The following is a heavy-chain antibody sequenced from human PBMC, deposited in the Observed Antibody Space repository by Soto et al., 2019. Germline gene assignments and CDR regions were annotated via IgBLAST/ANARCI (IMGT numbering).Heavy chain of an antibody. J-gene: IGHJ4*02. D-gene: IGHD5-12*01. CDR2: ISSSSSYI. V-gene: IGHV3-21*01. CDR3: ARGVEWPRGYSGSDSGYFDY. Sequence: GGSLRLSCAASGFTFSSYSMNWVRQAPGKGLEWVTSISSSSSYIYYADSVKGRFTISRDNAKNSLYLQMNSLRAEDTAVYYCARGVEWPRGYSGSDSGYFDYWGQGT. CDR1: GFTFSSYS.